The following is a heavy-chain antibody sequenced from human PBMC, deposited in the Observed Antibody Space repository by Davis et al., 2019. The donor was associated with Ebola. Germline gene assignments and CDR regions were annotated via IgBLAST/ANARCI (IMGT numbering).Heavy chain of an antibody. CDR3: ARDRMPSIVGAKEGFDY. Sequence: AASVKVSCMASGYTFTSYGISWVRQAPGQGLEWMGWISAYNGNTNYAQKLQGRVTMTTDTSTSTAYMELRSLRSDDTAVYYCARDRMPSIVGAKEGFDYWGQGTLVTVSS. D-gene: IGHD1-26*01. J-gene: IGHJ4*02. V-gene: IGHV1-18*01. CDR2: ISAYNGNT. CDR1: GYTFTSYG.